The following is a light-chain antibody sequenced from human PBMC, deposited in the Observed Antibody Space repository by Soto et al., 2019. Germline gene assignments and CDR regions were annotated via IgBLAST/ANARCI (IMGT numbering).Light chain of an antibody. J-gene: IGKJ5*01. CDR1: QSISSY. CDR3: KQSYSTPLT. CDR2: AAS. Sequence: DIQMTQSPSSLSASVGDRVTITCRASQSISSYLNWYQQKPGKAPKLLIYAASSLQSGVPSRFSGSGSGTDFTLTIRSLQPEDFATYYCKQSYSTPLTVGQGTRLEI. V-gene: IGKV1-39*01.